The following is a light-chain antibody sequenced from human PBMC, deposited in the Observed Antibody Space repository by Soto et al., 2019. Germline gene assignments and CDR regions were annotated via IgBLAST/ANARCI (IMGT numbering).Light chain of an antibody. Sequence: ETVMTQSPATLSVSPGERATLSCRASQSVNSNLAWYQQESGQPPRLLVFGASTRATGVPARFSGSGSGTEFTLTISGLQSEDFAVYFCQQYDVTPPNTFGGGTKVEV. V-gene: IGKV3-15*01. CDR3: QQYDVTPPNT. J-gene: IGKJ4*01. CDR2: GAS. CDR1: QSVNSN.